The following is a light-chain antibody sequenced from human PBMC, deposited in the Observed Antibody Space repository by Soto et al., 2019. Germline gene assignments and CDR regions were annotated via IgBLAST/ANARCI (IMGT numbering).Light chain of an antibody. J-gene: IGKJ1*01. CDR2: KAS. CDR1: QTISNW. Sequence: DIQMTQSPSTLSASVGDRVTITCRASQTISNWLAWYQQNAGKAPKLLIYKASSLEGGVPSRFSGSGSGTEVTRTISSLQPEDFATYYGQQYKGTFGQGTKVEIK. V-gene: IGKV1-5*03. CDR3: QQYKGT.